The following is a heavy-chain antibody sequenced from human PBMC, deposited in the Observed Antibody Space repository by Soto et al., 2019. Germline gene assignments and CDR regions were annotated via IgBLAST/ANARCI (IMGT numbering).Heavy chain of an antibody. CDR3: ARDYRLHSSSWKSWGGFYYYYGMDV. CDR2: INPSGGST. D-gene: IGHD6-13*01. Sequence: GASVKVSCKASGYTFTSYYMHWVRQAPGQGLEWMGIINPSGGSTSYAQKFQGRVTMTRDTSTSTVYMELSSLRSEDTAVYYCARDYRLHSSSWKSWGGFYYYYGMDVWGQGTTVTVSS. J-gene: IGHJ6*02. V-gene: IGHV1-46*01. CDR1: GYTFTSYY.